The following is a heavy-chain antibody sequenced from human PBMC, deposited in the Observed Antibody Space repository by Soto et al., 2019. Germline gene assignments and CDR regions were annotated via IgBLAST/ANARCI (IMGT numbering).Heavy chain of an antibody. CDR1: GVSLTSYY. Sequence: PSETLSLTCSVSGVSLTSYYWSWIRQTPGKTLEWIGCIFYNGTTNYNPSLKSRVTISLDMSKNQFSLKLKSVSAEDTALYYCARGKGTHSYWCPGPLGT. CDR2: IFYNGTT. V-gene: IGHV4-59*01. J-gene: IGHJ4*02. CDR3: ARGKGTHSY. D-gene: IGHD3-10*01.